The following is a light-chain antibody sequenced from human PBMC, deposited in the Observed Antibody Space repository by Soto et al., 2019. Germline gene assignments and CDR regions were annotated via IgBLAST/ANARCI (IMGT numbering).Light chain of an antibody. Sequence: DIQMTQSPSSLSASVGDRVTITCRASQTIVTYLKWYQQKPGKAPKLLVYAASTLQSGVPSRFSGSGSGAYFTLTISSLQPEDSASYFCHQTYITPYTFGPGTKVDI. CDR3: HQTYITPYT. CDR1: QTIVTY. V-gene: IGKV1-39*01. CDR2: AAS. J-gene: IGKJ2*01.